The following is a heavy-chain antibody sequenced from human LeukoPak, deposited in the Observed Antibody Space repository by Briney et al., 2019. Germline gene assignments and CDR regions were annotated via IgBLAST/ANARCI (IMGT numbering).Heavy chain of an antibody. J-gene: IGHJ6*03. V-gene: IGHV4-30-2*01. CDR1: GGSISSGGYY. CDR2: IYHSGST. D-gene: IGHD1-26*01. Sequence: PSETLSLTCTVSGGSISSGGYYWSWIRQPPGKGLEWIGYIYHSGSTYYNPSLKSRVTISVDRSKNQFSLKLSSVTAADTAVYYCASTARWETLFYYYMDVWGKGTTVTVSS. CDR3: ASTARWETLFYYYMDV.